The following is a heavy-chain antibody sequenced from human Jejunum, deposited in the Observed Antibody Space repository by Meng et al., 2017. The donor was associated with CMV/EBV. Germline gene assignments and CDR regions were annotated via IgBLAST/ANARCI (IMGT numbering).Heavy chain of an antibody. CDR1: GFTYSTYA. V-gene: IGHV3-23*01. J-gene: IGHJ4*02. CDR2: ILGSDGST. Sequence: GFTYSTYARSWVRQAPGRGLEWVSSILGSDGSTYYADSVKGRFTISRDNSKNTVFLQLNSLRAGDTAVYYCAKVFYSGSGSYFDYWGQGTLVTVSS. D-gene: IGHD3-10*01. CDR3: AKVFYSGSGSYFDY.